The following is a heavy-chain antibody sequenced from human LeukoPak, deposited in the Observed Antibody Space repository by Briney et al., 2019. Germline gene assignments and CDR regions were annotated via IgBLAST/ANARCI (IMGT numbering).Heavy chain of an antibody. CDR1: GYTLTNYG. V-gene: IGHV1-18*01. J-gene: IGHJ6*03. Sequence: ASVKLSCKASGYTLTNYGISWVRQAPGQGLEWMGWISDYNGNTNYAQKLQGRVTMTTDTSTNTAYMELRSLRSDDTAVYYCARDRYNWNDNHYYYYMDVWGKGTTVTVSS. CDR2: ISDYNGNT. CDR3: ARDRYNWNDNHYYYYMDV. D-gene: IGHD1-1*01.